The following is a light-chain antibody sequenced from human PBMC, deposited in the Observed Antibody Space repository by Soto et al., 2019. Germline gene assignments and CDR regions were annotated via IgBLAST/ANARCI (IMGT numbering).Light chain of an antibody. CDR1: QGVGST. V-gene: IGKV3-15*01. J-gene: IGKJ1*01. CDR2: DAS. CDR3: QQYNDWPET. Sequence: EIVMTQSPATLSVSPGERATLSCRASQGVGSTLAWYQQKVGQAPRLLIYDASARATGIPARFSGSGSGTEFTLTISSLQSEDFAVYYCQQYNDWPETFGQGTKVDIK.